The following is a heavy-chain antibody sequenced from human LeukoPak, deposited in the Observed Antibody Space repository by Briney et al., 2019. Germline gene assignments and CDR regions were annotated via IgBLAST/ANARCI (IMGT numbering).Heavy chain of an antibody. J-gene: IGHJ4*02. CDR2: INSRTGYI. Sequence: GGSLRLSCAASGFTASSNYMNWVRQAPGKGLEWVSSINSRTGYISYADSLKGRFTISRDNAKNSLYLQMNSLRADDTAVYYCARGAYYFDYWGQGVLVTVSS. CDR3: ARGAYYFDY. CDR1: GFTASSNY. V-gene: IGHV3-21*01.